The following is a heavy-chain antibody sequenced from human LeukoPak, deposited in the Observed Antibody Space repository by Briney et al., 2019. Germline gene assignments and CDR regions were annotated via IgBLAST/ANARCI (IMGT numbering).Heavy chain of an antibody. CDR1: GYTFTSYG. D-gene: IGHD1-26*01. V-gene: IGHV1-18*01. CDR2: ISAYNGNT. CDR3: ARGGMVGATEDPAFVI. J-gene: IGHJ3*02. Sequence: ASVKVSCKASGYTFTSYGIRWVRQAPGQGLEWVGWISAYNGNTNDAQKLQGRVTMTTDPSTSTAYMELRSLRSDDTAVYYCARGGMVGATEDPAFVIWGQGTMVTVSS.